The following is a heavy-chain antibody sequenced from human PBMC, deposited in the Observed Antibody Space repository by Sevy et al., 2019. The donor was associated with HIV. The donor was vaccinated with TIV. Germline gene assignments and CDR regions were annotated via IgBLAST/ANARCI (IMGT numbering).Heavy chain of an antibody. V-gene: IGHV3-66*01. D-gene: IGHD3-10*01. CDR1: GFTVSRSY. Sequence: GGSLRLSCAASGFTVSRSYMSWVRQAPGKGLEWVSIIYSAGTTYSADSVKGRFSLSRDNSKNMVDLQMNNLRVEDTAVYYCARVNRDRYCYFDLWGRGTLVTVSS. CDR2: IYSAGTT. J-gene: IGHJ2*01. CDR3: ARVNRDRYCYFDL.